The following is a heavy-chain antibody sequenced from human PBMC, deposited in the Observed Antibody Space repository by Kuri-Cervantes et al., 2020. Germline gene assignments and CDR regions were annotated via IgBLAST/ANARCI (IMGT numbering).Heavy chain of an antibody. Sequence: GESLKISCAASGFTFSSYSMNWVRQAPGKGLEWVSYISSSSSTIYYADSVKGRFTISRDNAKNSLFLQMNSLRDEDTAVYYCARDLDWAFDYWGQGTLVTVSS. CDR2: ISSSSSTI. J-gene: IGHJ4*02. CDR1: GFTFSSYS. V-gene: IGHV3-48*02. D-gene: IGHD3-3*01. CDR3: ARDLDWAFDY.